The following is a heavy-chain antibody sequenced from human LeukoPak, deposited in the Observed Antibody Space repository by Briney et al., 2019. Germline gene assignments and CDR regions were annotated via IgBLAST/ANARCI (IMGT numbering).Heavy chain of an antibody. V-gene: IGHV3-21*01. CDR1: GFTFSSYS. J-gene: IGHJ4*02. D-gene: IGHD1-1*01. Sequence: GRSLRLSCAASGFTFSSYSMNWVREAPGKGLEWVSSNSSSSSYKYYTASVKGRFTISRDNAKNSLYLQMNSLRAEDTAVYYCARSAAGTYYWGQGTLVTVSS. CDR3: ARSAAGTYY. CDR2: NSSSSSYK.